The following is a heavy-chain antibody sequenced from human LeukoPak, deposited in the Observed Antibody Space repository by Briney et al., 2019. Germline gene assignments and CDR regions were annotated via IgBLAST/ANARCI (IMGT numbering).Heavy chain of an antibody. V-gene: IGHV3-48*01. CDR2: ISSSSSTI. CDR1: GFTFSSYS. D-gene: IGHD6-19*01. CDR3: ASQYGARSGCHSR. J-gene: IGHJ4*02. Sequence: GGSLRLSCAASGFTFSSYSMNWVRQATGKGLEWVSYISSSSSTIYYADSVKGRFTISRDNAKNSLYLQMNSLRAEDTAVYYCASQYGARSGCHSRWGQGTLVTVSS.